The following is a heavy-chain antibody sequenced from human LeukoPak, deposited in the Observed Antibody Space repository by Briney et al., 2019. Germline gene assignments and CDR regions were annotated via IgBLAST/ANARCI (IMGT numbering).Heavy chain of an antibody. CDR1: GGPISSSSYY. CDR3: ARGVAAAGTSLSPDLGYYYYYMDV. D-gene: IGHD6-13*01. J-gene: IGHJ6*03. Sequence: SETLSLTCTVSGGPISSSSYYWGWIRQPPGKGLEWIGSIYYSGSTYYNPSLKSRVTISVDTSKNQFSLKLSSVTAADTAVYYCARGVAAAGTSLSPDLGYYYYYMDVWGKGTTVTVSS. CDR2: IYYSGST. V-gene: IGHV4-39*07.